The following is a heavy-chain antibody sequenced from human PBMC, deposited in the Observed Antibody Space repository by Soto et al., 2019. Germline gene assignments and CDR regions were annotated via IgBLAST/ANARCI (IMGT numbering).Heavy chain of an antibody. Sequence: QVQLVQSGAEVKKPGASVKISCKASGYTFTSYAIHWVRQAPGQRLEWMGWINAGNGNTKYSQKFQGRVTITRDTDASTGYMELSSLRSEETAVYYCARVAVGIFDYWGQGTLVTVSS. J-gene: IGHJ4*02. CDR3: ARVAVGIFDY. CDR1: GYTFTSYA. D-gene: IGHD2-15*01. V-gene: IGHV1-3*01. CDR2: INAGNGNT.